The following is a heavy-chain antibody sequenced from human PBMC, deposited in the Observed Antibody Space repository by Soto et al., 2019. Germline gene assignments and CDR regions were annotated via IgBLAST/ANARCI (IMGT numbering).Heavy chain of an antibody. D-gene: IGHD1-26*01. CDR3: ASSCHDDSGSRHYDYYGMDV. CDR2: IIPIFGTA. V-gene: IGHV1-69*06. Sequence: AVKCSLKASGGTFSSYAISWVRQAPGQGLDCMGGIIPIFGTANYAQKFQGRVTMTADKSTRTAYMEMRSLRSEDKAVYYCASSCHDDSGSRHYDYYGMDVW. CDR1: GGTFSSYA. J-gene: IGHJ6*01.